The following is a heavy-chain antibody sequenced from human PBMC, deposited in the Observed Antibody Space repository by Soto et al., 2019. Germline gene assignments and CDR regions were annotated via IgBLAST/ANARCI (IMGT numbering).Heavy chain of an antibody. Sequence: QVQLVESGGGVVQPGRSLRLSCAASGFTFSSYGMHWVRQAPGKGLEWVAVISYDGSNKYYADSVKGRFTISRDNSKNTLYLQMNSLRADDTAVYYGANGAKLKGITMIVVAYDAFDIWGPGTMVTGSS. D-gene: IGHD3-22*01. V-gene: IGHV3-30*18. CDR1: GFTFSSYG. CDR3: ANGAKLKGITMIVVAYDAFDI. J-gene: IGHJ3*02. CDR2: ISYDGSNK.